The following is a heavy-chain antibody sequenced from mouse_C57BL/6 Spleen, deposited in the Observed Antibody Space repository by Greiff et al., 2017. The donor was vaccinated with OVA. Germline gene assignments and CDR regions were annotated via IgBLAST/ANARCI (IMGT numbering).Heavy chain of an antibody. J-gene: IGHJ3*01. CDR3: TRDSRAGDGYPFAY. CDR1: GFTFSSYA. V-gene: IGHV5-9-1*02. CDR2: ISSGGDYI. Sequence: EVQVVESGEGLVKPGGSLKLSCAASGFTFSSYAMSWVRQTPEKRLEWVAYISSGGDYIYYADTVKGRFTISRDNARNTLYLQMSRLKSEDTAMYYCTRDSRAGDGYPFAYWGQGTLVTVSA. D-gene: IGHD2-3*01.